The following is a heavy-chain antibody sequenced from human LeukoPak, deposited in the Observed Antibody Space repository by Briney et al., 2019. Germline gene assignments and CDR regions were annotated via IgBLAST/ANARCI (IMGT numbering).Heavy chain of an antibody. Sequence: GGSLRLSCAASGFTFTSYAMSWVRQAPGKGLEWVSVVSDNGGRTYYADSVKGRFTISRDNSKNTLYLQMNSLRAEDTAVYYCAKGRSETGTTLSNIDYWGQGTLVTVSS. CDR3: AKGRSETGTTLSNIDY. J-gene: IGHJ4*02. D-gene: IGHD1-1*01. CDR1: GFTFTSYA. CDR2: VSDNGGRT. V-gene: IGHV3-23*01.